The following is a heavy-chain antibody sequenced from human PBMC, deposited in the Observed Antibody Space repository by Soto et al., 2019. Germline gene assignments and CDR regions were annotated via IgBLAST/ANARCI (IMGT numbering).Heavy chain of an antibody. J-gene: IGHJ6*02. D-gene: IGHD2-15*01. CDR2: INWNGGST. Sequence: GGSLRLSCAASGFTFDDYGMSWVRQAPGKGLEWVSGINWNGGSTGYADSVKGRFTISRDNAKNSLYLQMNSLRAEDTALYYCARDSFCDCSGGSCYFGGRCFYYGMDVWGQGTTVTVSS. V-gene: IGHV3-20*04. CDR3: ARDSFCDCSGGSCYFGGRCFYYGMDV. CDR1: GFTFDDYG.